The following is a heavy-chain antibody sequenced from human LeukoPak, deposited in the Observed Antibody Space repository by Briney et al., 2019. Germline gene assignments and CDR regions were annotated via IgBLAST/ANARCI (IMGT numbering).Heavy chain of an antibody. CDR2: IYSGGST. CDR1: GFTVSSNY. V-gene: IGHV3-66*01. J-gene: IGHJ6*02. D-gene: IGHD2-15*01. CDR3: ARTPARCSGGSCSPDYYYGMDV. Sequence: GGSLRLSCAASGFTVSSNYMSWVRQAPGKGLEWVSVIYSGGSTYYADSVKGRFTISRDNSKNTLYLQMNSLRAEDTAVYYCARTPARCSGGSCSPDYYYGMDVWGQGTTVTVSS.